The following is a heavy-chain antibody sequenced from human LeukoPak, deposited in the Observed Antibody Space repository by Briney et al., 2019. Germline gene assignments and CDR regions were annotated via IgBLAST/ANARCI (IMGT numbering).Heavy chain of an antibody. CDR3: ARDLIVGATIGAFDI. D-gene: IGHD1-26*01. CDR1: GFTFSSYS. CDR2: ISSSSSYI. J-gene: IGHJ3*02. Sequence: GGSLRLSCAASGFTFSSYSMNWVRQAPGKGLEWVSSISSSSSYIYYADSVKGRFTISRDNAKNSLYLQMNSLRAEDTAVYYCARDLIVGATIGAFDIWGQGTMVTVSS. V-gene: IGHV3-21*01.